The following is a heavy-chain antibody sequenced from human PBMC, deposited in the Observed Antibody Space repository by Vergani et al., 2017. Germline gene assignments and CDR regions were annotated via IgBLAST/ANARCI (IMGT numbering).Heavy chain of an antibody. CDR3: ERVFVGGSRTKCFADS. D-gene: IGHD3-16*01. J-gene: IGHJ4*02. V-gene: IGHV1-2*06. Sequence: QVQLVQSGAEVKKPGASVKVSCKASGYTFTSCGISWVRQAPGQGLDWLGRITPNSVDTRYSQRFQDRVTITRDTSINTAYMEMTRLRPDDTAMYYCERVFVGGSRTKCFADSWCQGTLVTVAS. CDR1: GYTFTSCG. CDR2: ITPNSVDT.